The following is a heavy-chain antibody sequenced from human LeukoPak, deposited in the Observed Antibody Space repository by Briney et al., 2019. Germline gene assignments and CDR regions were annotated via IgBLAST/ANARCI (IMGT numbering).Heavy chain of an antibody. D-gene: IGHD3-9*01. CDR3: AREGSDDILTGNDAFDI. J-gene: IGHJ3*02. V-gene: IGHV3-48*03. Sequence: GGSLRLSCAASGFTFSSYEMNWVRQAPGKGLEWVADISSSGTTIHYADSLKGRFTISRDNAKNSLYLQLNSLRAEDTAVYYCAREGSDDILTGNDAFDIWGQGTMVTVSS. CDR1: GFTFSSYE. CDR2: ISSSGTTI.